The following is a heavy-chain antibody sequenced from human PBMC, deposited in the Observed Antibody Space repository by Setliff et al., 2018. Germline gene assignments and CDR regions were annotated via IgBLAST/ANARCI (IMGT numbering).Heavy chain of an antibody. J-gene: IGHJ4*02. CDR2: IYTSGST. V-gene: IGHV4-61*09. Sequence: PSETLSLTCTVSGGSISSGSYYWSWIRQPAGKGLEWIGHIYTSGSTNYNPSLKSRVTISVDTSKNQFSLKLSSVTAADTAVYYCARDPPGSPHSDYWGQGTLVTVSS. CDR1: GGSISSGSYY. D-gene: IGHD6-13*01. CDR3: ARDPPGSPHSDY.